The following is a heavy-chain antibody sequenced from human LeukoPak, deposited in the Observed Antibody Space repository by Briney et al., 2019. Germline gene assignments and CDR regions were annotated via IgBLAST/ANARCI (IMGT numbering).Heavy chain of an antibody. D-gene: IGHD3-22*01. J-gene: IGHJ4*02. Sequence: GGSLRLSCSASRFTFSSYTMNWVRQAPGKGLEWVSSIDPSSTYIYYADSVKGRFTISRDNSKSTLYLQMNSLRAEDTAVYYCAKEKKYYYDGSGYPGYDYWGQGTLVTVSS. V-gene: IGHV3-21*01. CDR3: AKEKKYYYDGSGYPGYDY. CDR1: RFTFSSYT. CDR2: IDPSSTYI.